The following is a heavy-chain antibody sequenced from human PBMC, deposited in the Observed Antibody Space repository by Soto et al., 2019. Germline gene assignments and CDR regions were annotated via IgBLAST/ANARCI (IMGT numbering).Heavy chain of an antibody. Sequence: ASVKVSCKASGYTFTSYGISWVRQAPGQGLEWMGWISAYNGNTNYAQKLQGRVTMTTDTSTSTAYMELRSLRSDDTAVYYCARVRRGQQLVVMANWFDPWGQGTLVTVSS. CDR1: GYTFTSYG. CDR2: ISAYNGNT. CDR3: ARVRRGQQLVVMANWFDP. V-gene: IGHV1-18*01. J-gene: IGHJ5*02. D-gene: IGHD6-13*01.